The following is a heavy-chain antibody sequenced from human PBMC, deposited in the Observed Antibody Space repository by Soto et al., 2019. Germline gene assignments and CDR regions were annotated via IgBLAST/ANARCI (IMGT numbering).Heavy chain of an antibody. D-gene: IGHD2-2*01. CDR1: GDSVSSHSAA. Sequence: SQTLSLTCAISGDSVSSHSAAWDWIRQSPSRGLEWLGRTYYRSKWYNDYAVSVKSRITINPDTSKNQFSLQLNSVTPEDTAVYYCARDMGYCSSTSCYPPNWFDPWGQGTLVTVSS. J-gene: IGHJ5*02. CDR3: ARDMGYCSSTSCYPPNWFDP. V-gene: IGHV6-1*01. CDR2: TYYRSKWYN.